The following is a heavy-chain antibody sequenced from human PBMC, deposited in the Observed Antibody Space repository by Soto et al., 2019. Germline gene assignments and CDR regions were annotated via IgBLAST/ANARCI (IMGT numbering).Heavy chain of an antibody. CDR1: GYTFTGYY. Sequence: GASVKVSCKASGYTFTGYYMHWVRQAPGQGLEWMGWINPNSGGTNYAQKFQGRVTMTRDTSISTAYMELSRLRSDDTAAYYCARDLRGPPKGWLREKTNWFDPWGQGTLVTVSS. J-gene: IGHJ5*02. CDR3: ARDLRGPPKGWLREKTNWFDP. CDR2: INPNSGGT. D-gene: IGHD5-12*01. V-gene: IGHV1-2*02.